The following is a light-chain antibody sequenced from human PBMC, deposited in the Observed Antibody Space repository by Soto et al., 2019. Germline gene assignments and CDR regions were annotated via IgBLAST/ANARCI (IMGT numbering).Light chain of an antibody. CDR1: QGLSNY. CDR2: FAS. V-gene: IGKV1D-12*01. J-gene: IGKJ4*01. Sequence: DIQMTQSPSSVSASVGDRVTITCRASQGLSNYLAWYQQKPGKAPKLLISFASSLQSGVPSRFNGSGSGTDFTLTISNLQPEDLATYYCQQTSSTPTFGGGTKVDIK. CDR3: QQTSSTPT.